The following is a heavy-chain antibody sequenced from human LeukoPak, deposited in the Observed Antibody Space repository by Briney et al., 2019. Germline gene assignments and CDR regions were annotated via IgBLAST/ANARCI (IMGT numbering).Heavy chain of an antibody. CDR2: MNPNSDNT. D-gene: IGHD3-22*01. CDR1: GYTFTSYD. CDR3: ARATPYDSSGYYYLYYYGMDV. V-gene: IGHV1-8*01. Sequence: ASVKVSCKASGYTFTSYDINWVRQATGQGLEWMGWMNPNSDNTGYAQKFQGRVTMTRNTSISTAYMELSSLRSEDTAVYYCARATPYDSSGYYYLYYYGMDVWGQGTTVTVSS. J-gene: IGHJ6*02.